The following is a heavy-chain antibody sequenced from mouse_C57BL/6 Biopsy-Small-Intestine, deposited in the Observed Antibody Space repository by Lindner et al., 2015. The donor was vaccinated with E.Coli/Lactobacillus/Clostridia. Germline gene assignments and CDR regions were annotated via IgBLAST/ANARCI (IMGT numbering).Heavy chain of an antibody. J-gene: IGHJ4*01. Sequence: SVKVSCKASGRTFSSYAINWVRQAPGQGLEWMGGVIPIFGTTYYAQKFQGRVTITADESTGTAHMELASLKSEDTAVYYCASPGKAYQSAYIGQQLVYWGQGTLVTVSS. CDR2: VIPIFGTT. CDR3: ASPGKAYQSAYIGQQLVY. D-gene: IGHD3-1*01. CDR1: GRTFSSYA. V-gene: IGHV1-81*01.